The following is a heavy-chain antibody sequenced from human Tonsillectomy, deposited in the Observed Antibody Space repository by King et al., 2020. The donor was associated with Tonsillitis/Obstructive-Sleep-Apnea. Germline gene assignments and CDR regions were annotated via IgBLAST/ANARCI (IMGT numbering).Heavy chain of an antibody. D-gene: IGHD3-16*02. Sequence: VQLVESGGGLIQPGGSLRLSCVASGFTFSSYAMSWVRQAPGKGLEWVSTIGDTGIRTYYADSVKGRFTISRDSSKNTLYLQMDSLRVEDTAVYYCETVWGSYRQGCYWGQGNLVTVSP. CDR2: IGDTGIRT. CDR3: ETVWGSYRQGCY. J-gene: IGHJ4*02. V-gene: IGHV3-23*04. CDR1: GFTFSSYA.